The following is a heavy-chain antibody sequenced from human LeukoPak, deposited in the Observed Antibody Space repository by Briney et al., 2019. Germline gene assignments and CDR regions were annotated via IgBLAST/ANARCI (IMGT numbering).Heavy chain of an antibody. J-gene: IGHJ4*02. D-gene: IGHD4-23*01. CDR3: ARDLGGGPPGY. Sequence: PGGSLRLSCAASGFTFSSYAMSWVRQAPGKGLEWVSAISGSGGSTYYADSVKGRFTISRDNSKNSLYLQMNSLRAEDSAVYYCARDLGGGPPGYWGQGTLVTVSS. CDR1: GFTFSSYA. CDR2: ISGSGGST. V-gene: IGHV3-23*01.